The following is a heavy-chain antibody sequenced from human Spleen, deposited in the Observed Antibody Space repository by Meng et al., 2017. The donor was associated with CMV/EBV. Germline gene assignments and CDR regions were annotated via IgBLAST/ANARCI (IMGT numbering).Heavy chain of an antibody. CDR2: ISAYNGNT. D-gene: IGHD3-3*01. CDR1: YTFTSYG. CDR3: ARDEGNYDFWSGQGSDY. V-gene: IGHV1-18*01. J-gene: IGHJ4*02. Sequence: YTFTSYGISWVRQAPGQGLEWMAWISAYNGNTNYAQKLQGRVTMTTDTSTSTAYMELRSLRSDDTAIYYCARDEGNYDFWSGQGSDYWGQGTLVTVSS.